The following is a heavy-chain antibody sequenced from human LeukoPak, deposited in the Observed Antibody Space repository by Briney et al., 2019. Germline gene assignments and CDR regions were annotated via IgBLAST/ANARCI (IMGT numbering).Heavy chain of an antibody. CDR1: GFIFSDYY. V-gene: IGHV3-11*04. Sequence: GGSLRLSCEASGFIFSDYYMTWIRQAPGQGLEWLSHIKGRGPTTYYADAVRGRFTISRDNAKNSLYLQMNSLRAEDTAVYYCARLARVASAGVWFDPWGQGTLVTVSS. CDR3: ARLARVASAGVWFDP. J-gene: IGHJ5*02. D-gene: IGHD6-13*01. CDR2: IKGRGPTT.